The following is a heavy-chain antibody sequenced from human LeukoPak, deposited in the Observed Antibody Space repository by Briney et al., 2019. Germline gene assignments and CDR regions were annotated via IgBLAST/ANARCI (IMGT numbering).Heavy chain of an antibody. Sequence: ASVKVSCKASGYTFTNYGINWVRQAPGQGLEWMGWISGYNGDTNYPQKLQGRVTMTTDTSTSTVYMELTSLRSDDTAVYYCARDGGTSYEDWFDPWGRGTLVTVSS. CDR1: GYTFTNYG. D-gene: IGHD1-26*01. J-gene: IGHJ5*02. CDR2: ISGYNGDT. V-gene: IGHV1-18*01. CDR3: ARDGGTSYEDWFDP.